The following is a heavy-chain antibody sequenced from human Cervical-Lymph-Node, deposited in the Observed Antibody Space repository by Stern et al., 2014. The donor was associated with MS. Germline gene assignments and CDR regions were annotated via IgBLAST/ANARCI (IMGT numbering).Heavy chain of an antibody. J-gene: IGHJ4*02. D-gene: IGHD2-2*03. V-gene: IGHV1-18*04. CDR3: ARDGWISRTFDYFDY. Sequence: VQLVESGAEVKKPGASGKVSCKASGYTFTSYGISWVRQAPGQGLEWMGWISDYNGNTNYAQKLQGRVTMTTDTSTSTAYMELRSLRSDDTAVYYCARDGWISRTFDYFDYWGQGTLVTVSS. CDR2: ISDYNGNT. CDR1: GYTFTSYG.